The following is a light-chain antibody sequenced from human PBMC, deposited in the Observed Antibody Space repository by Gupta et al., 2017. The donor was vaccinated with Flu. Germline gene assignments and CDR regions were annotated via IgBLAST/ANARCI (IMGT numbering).Light chain of an antibody. Sequence: IISCTGTGNEVGGDIYVYWEQQRPGEAPKLMLDEVSRRPSGAAECVSGSKAGTTASLTISGLHAEDEADYYCCADGRGTSFVFGTGTKVPV. CDR3: CADGRGTSFV. CDR2: EVS. CDR1: GNEVGGDIY. J-gene: IGLJ1*01. V-gene: IGLV2-11*02.